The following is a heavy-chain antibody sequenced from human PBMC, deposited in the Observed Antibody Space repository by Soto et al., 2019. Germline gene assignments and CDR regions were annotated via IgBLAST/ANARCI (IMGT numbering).Heavy chain of an antibody. CDR3: ARVPSTFPRLWGGELDN. Sequence: GGSLRLSCAASGFTFSSYSMNWVRQAPGKGLEWVSSISSSSSYIYYADSVKGRFTISRDNAKNSLYLQMNSLRAEDKAVYDCARVPSTFPRLWGGELDNWGQGTLVTVSS. CDR2: ISSSSSYI. D-gene: IGHD2-21*01. J-gene: IGHJ4*02. CDR1: GFTFSSYS. V-gene: IGHV3-21*01.